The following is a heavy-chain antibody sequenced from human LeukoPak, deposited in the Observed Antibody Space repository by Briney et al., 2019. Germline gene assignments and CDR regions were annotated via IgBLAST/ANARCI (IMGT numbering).Heavy chain of an antibody. J-gene: IGHJ4*02. CDR1: GFTFSNYG. CDR3: ARDHVTGYSGRFEDY. CDR2: ISSSSSYM. Sequence: GGSLRHPCAASGFTFSNYGMNWVRQAPGKGLEWVSSISSSSSYMYYADSVKGRFTISRDNAKNSLYLQMNSLRAEDTAVYYCARDHVTGYSGRFEDYWGQGTLVTVSS. V-gene: IGHV3-21*01. D-gene: IGHD1-26*01.